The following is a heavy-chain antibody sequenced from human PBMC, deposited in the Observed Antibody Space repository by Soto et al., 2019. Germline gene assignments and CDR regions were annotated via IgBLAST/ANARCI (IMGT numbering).Heavy chain of an antibody. CDR3: AKTAAVPPKGYFDY. CDR1: GGSISSSSYY. D-gene: IGHD6-13*01. V-gene: IGHV4-39*01. Sequence: SETLSLTCTVSGGSISSSSYYWGWIRQPPGKGLEWIGSIYYSGSTYYNPSLKSRVTISVDTSKNQFSLKLSSVTAADTAVYYCAKTAAVPPKGYFDYWGRGTLVT. CDR2: IYYSGST. J-gene: IGHJ4*02.